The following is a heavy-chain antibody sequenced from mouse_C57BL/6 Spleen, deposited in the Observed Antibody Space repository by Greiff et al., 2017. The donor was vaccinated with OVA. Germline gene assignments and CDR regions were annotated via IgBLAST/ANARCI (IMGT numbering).Heavy chain of an antibody. CDR1: GYTFTDYY. J-gene: IGHJ4*01. CDR3: ARSHRGAMDY. V-gene: IGHV1-26*01. Sequence: EVQLQQSGPELVKPGASVKISCKASGYTFTDYYMNWVKQSHGKSLEWIGDINPNNGGTSHNQKFKGKATLTVDKSSSTAYMELRSLTSEDSAVYYCARSHRGAMDYWGQGTSVTVSS. CDR2: INPNNGGT.